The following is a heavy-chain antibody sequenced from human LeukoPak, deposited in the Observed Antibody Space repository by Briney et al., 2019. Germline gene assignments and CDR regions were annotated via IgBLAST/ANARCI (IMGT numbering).Heavy chain of an antibody. V-gene: IGHV1-69*06. CDR1: GGTFSSYA. CDR3: ASRRDGYNYGSYYFDY. CDR2: IIPIFGTA. Sequence: ASVKVSCKASGGTFSSYAISWVRQAPGQGLEWMGGIIPIFGTANYAQKFQGRVTITADKSTSTAYMELSSLRSDDTAVYYCASRRDGYNYGSYYFDYWGQGTLVTVSS. J-gene: IGHJ4*02. D-gene: IGHD5-24*01.